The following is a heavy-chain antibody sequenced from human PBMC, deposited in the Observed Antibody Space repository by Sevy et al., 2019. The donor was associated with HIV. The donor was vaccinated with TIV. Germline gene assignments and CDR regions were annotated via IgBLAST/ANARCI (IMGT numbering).Heavy chain of an antibody. J-gene: IGHJ1*01. CDR1: GGTFSSYA. V-gene: IGHV1-69*04. Sequence: ASVKVSCKASGGTFSSYAISWVRQAPGQGLEWMGRIIPILGIANYAQKFQGRVTITADKSTSTAYMELGSLRSEDTAVYYCASDHDYYDGSGDYLPTEYFQHWGQGTLVTVSS. CDR2: IIPILGIA. CDR3: ASDHDYYDGSGDYLPTEYFQH. D-gene: IGHD3-22*01.